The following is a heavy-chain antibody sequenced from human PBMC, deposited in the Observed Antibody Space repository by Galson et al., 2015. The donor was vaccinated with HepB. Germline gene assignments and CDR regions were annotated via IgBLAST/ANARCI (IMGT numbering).Heavy chain of an antibody. V-gene: IGHV3-30-3*01. CDR1: GFTFSSYA. CDR3: ARWGDCSSTSCYVTYYYYGMDV. CDR2: ISYDGSNK. Sequence: SLRLSCAASGFTFSSYAMHWVRQAPGKGLEWVAVISYDGSNKYYADSVKGRFTISRDNSKNTLYLQMNSLRAEDTAVYYCARWGDCSSTSCYVTYYYYGMDVWGQGTTVTVSS. D-gene: IGHD2-2*01. J-gene: IGHJ6*02.